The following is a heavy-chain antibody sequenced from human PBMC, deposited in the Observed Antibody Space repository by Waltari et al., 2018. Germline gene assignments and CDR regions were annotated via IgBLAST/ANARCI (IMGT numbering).Heavy chain of an antibody. J-gene: IGHJ4*02. CDR1: GFTFSSYG. CDR3: AKDGRLCSGGSCYGSKSFDY. Sequence: QVQLVESGGGVVQPGGSLRLSCAASGFTFSSYGLHWVRQAPGRGLEWVAFIRYDGSNKYYADSVKGRFTISRDNSKNTLYLQMNSLRAEDTAVYYCAKDGRLCSGGSCYGSKSFDYWGQGTLVTVSS. D-gene: IGHD2-15*01. V-gene: IGHV3-30*02. CDR2: IRYDGSNK.